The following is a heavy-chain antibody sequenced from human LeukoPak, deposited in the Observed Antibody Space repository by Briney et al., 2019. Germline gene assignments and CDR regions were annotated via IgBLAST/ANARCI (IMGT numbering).Heavy chain of an antibody. D-gene: IGHD3-22*01. CDR3: TRGPVYYYDSSGYYDDY. CDR2: IRSKANSYAT. V-gene: IGHV3-73*01. J-gene: IGHJ4*02. CDR1: GFTFSGSA. Sequence: GGSLKLSCAASGFTFSGSAMHWVRQASGKGLEWVGRIRSKANSYATAYAASVKGRFTLSRDDSKNTAYLQMNSLKTEDTAVYYCTRGPVYYYDSSGYYDDYWGQGTLVTVSS.